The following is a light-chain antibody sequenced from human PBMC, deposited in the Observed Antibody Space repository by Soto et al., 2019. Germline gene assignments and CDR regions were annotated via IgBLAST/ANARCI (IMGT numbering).Light chain of an antibody. J-gene: IGKJ2*01. CDR2: KAS. V-gene: IGKV1-5*03. CDR1: QSISNW. Sequence: DIQMTQSPSTLSASVGDTVTITCRASQSISNWLAWYQQKPGQAPKLLIHKASTLESGVPSRFSGSGSWTGFTLAISSLQPDDFATFYCQQYDRCPYSFGQGTKLESK. CDR3: QQYDRCPYS.